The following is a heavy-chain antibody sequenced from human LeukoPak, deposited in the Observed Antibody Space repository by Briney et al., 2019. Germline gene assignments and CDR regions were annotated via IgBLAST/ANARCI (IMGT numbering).Heavy chain of an antibody. CDR1: GFTFSSYE. J-gene: IGHJ3*02. Sequence: GGSLRPSCAASGFTFSSYEMNWVRQAPGKGLEWVSYISSSGSTIYYADSVKGRFTISRDNAKNSLYLQMNSLRAEDTAVYYCAKDGGYYDSSGYPTAIGAFDIWGQGTMVTVSS. CDR2: ISSSGSTI. D-gene: IGHD3-22*01. V-gene: IGHV3-48*03. CDR3: AKDGGYYDSSGYPTAIGAFDI.